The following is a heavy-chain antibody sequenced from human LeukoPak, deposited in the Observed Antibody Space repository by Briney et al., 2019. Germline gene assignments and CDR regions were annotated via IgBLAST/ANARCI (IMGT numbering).Heavy chain of an antibody. V-gene: IGHV1-8*03. Sequence: ASVKVSCKASGYTFTGYYMHWVRQAPGQGLEWMGYMNPNSGNTGYAQRLQGGVTITSNTSISTAYMELSSLRSEDTAVYYCAREGLDYWGQGTLVTVSS. CDR1: GYTFTGYY. CDR2: MNPNSGNT. J-gene: IGHJ4*02. CDR3: AREGLDY.